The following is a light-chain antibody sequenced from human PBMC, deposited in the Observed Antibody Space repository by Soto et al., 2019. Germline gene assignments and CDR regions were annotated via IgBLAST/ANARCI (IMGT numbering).Light chain of an antibody. CDR1: QSLGSD. CDR3: QQYYNWPRT. Sequence: EIVMTQSPGTLSLSPGATATLSCRASQSLGSDLAWYQQKPGQAPRLLIFGASARPTGIPARISGSGSGTEFTLTISSLRSEDFAVYFCQQYYNWPRTFGQGTKVEI. CDR2: GAS. J-gene: IGKJ1*01. V-gene: IGKV3-15*01.